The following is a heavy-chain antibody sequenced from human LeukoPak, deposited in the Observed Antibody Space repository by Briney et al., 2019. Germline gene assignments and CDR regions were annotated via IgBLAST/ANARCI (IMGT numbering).Heavy chain of an antibody. D-gene: IGHD2-2*01. V-gene: IGHV4-38-2*01. CDR2: IHHSGST. J-gene: IGHJ4*02. CDR1: GYSISSGYY. CDR3: ARSQYQLLHIDY. Sequence: PSETLSLTCAVSGYSISSGYYWGWIRQPPGKGLEWIGSIHHSGSTYYNPSLKSRVTISVDTSKNQFSLKLSSVTAADTAVYYRARSQYQLLHIDYWGQGTLVTVSS.